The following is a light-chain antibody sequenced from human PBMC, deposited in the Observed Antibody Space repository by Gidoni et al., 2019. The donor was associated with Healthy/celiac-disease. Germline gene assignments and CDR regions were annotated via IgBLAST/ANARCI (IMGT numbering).Light chain of an antibody. Sequence: EIVLTQSPATLSLSPGERATLPCRASQSVSSYLALYQQTPGQAPRLLIYDASNRATGIPARFSGSGSGTGFTLTISSLEPEDFAVYYCQQRSDWPPLWTFGQGTKLEIK. J-gene: IGKJ2*02. V-gene: IGKV3-11*01. CDR2: DAS. CDR1: QSVSSY. CDR3: QQRSDWPPLWT.